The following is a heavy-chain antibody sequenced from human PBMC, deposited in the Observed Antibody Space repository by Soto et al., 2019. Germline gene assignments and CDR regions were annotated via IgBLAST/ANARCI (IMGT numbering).Heavy chain of an antibody. CDR3: ARGRSSYCSGGSCYSFPRRGYWFDP. V-gene: IGHV1-3*01. CDR2: INAGNGNT. CDR1: GYAFTSYA. D-gene: IGHD2-15*01. J-gene: IGHJ5*02. Sequence: GASVKGSCKASGYAFTSYAMHWVRQTPGQRLEWMGWINAGNGNTKYSQKFQGRVTITRDTSASTAYMELSSLRSEDTAVYYCARGRSSYCSGGSCYSFPRRGYWFDPWGQGTLVTVSS.